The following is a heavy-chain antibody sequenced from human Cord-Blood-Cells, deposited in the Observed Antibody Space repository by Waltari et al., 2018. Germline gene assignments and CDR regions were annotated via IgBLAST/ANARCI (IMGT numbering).Heavy chain of an antibody. CDR2: ISYDGSNK. J-gene: IGHJ4*02. CDR3: ARDTNPLRFLEWLPFGYDY. CDR1: GFTFSSYA. Sequence: QVQLVESGGGVVQPGRSLRLSCAASGFTFSSYAMHWVRQAPGKGLEWVAVISYDGSNKYYADSVKGRFTISRDNSKNTLYLQMNSLRAEDTAVYYCARDTNPLRFLEWLPFGYDYWGQGTLVTVSS. V-gene: IGHV3-30-3*01. D-gene: IGHD3-3*01.